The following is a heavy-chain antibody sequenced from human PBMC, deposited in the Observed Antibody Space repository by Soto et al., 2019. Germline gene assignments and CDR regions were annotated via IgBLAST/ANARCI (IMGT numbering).Heavy chain of an antibody. D-gene: IGHD3-16*02. CDR2: SYYSGRT. V-gene: IGHV4-31*03. J-gene: IGHJ5*02. CDR1: GGSISSGDYY. Sequence: SETLSLTCTLSGGSISSGDYYWSWIRHPPGKGLEWIGNSYYSGRTNYNPALKSRLNISLDTSNNHFFLKLTYVTAGEKAVFFCARMGLHLGELSRNWFDPWGQGTLVTVPS. CDR3: ARMGLHLGELSRNWFDP.